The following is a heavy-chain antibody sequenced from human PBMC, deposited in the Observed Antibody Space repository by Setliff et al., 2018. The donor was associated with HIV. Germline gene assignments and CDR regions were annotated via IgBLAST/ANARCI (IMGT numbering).Heavy chain of an antibody. CDR2: ISGDNGKT. J-gene: IGHJ6*03. D-gene: IGHD3-3*01. V-gene: IGHV1-18*01. CDR3: ARQGRKFLDWFPPRGPMDV. Sequence: ASVKVSCKASGYTFTSYGISWVRQAPGQGLEWMGWISGDNGKTNYEQKFQGRVTMTTDTSTSTAYMELRSLRSDDTAVYYCARQGRKFLDWFPPRGPMDVWCKGTTVTVS. CDR1: GYTFTSYG.